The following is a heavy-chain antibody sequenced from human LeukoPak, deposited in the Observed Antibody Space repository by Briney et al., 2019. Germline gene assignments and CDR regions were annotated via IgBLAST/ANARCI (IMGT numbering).Heavy chain of an antibody. CDR2: INHSGSA. J-gene: IGHJ6*04. CDR3: ARAFARGSYYYYGMDV. Sequence: SETLSLTCAVYGGSFSGYYWSWIRQPPGKGLEWIGEINHSGSANYNPSLKSRVTISVDTSKNQFSLKLSSVTAADTAVYYCARAFARGSYYYYGMDVWGKGTTVTVSS. V-gene: IGHV4-34*01. D-gene: IGHD2/OR15-2a*01. CDR1: GGSFSGYY.